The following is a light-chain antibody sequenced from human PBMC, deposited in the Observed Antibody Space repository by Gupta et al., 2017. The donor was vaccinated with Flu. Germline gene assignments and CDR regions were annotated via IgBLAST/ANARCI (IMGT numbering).Light chain of an antibody. CDR2: GAS. Sequence: EIVMTQSPATLSVSTGETATLSCRASQTISNNVAWFQQRPGQAPTLLIYGASTRATGIPDRVSGGGSGTDFTLTITSLQPEDFAIFYCQQYHKWPHSFGQGTRLEI. CDR1: QTISNN. CDR3: QQYHKWPHS. V-gene: IGKV3D-15*01. J-gene: IGKJ2*03.